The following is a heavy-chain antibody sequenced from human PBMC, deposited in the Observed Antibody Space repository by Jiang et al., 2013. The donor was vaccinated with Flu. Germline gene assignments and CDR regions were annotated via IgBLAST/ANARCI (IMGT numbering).Heavy chain of an antibody. D-gene: IGHD5-24*01. J-gene: IGHJ3*02. CDR3: AREGRDGSTEAFDI. V-gene: IGHV4-39*02. CDR2: IYYSGST. CDR1: GGSISSSSYY. Sequence: ELLKPSETLSLTCTVSGGSISSSSYYWGWIRQPPGKGLEWIGSIYYSGSTYYNPSLKSRVTISVDTSKNQFSLKLSSVTAADTAVYYCAREGRDGSTEAFDIWGQGTMVTVSS.